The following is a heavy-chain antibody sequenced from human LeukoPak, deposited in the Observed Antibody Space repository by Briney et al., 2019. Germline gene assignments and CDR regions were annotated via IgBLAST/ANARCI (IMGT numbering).Heavy chain of an antibody. D-gene: IGHD3-3*01. CDR2: INPNSGGT. V-gene: IGHV1-2*02. CDR3: ARGYDFWSGYTFPYYFDY. J-gene: IGHJ4*02. CDR1: GYTFTGYY. Sequence: ASVKVSCKASGYTFTGYYMHWVRQAPGQGLEWMGWINPNSGGTNYAQKFQGRVTMTRDTSISTAYMELSKLRSDDTAVYYCARGYDFWSGYTFPYYFDYWGQGTLVTLST.